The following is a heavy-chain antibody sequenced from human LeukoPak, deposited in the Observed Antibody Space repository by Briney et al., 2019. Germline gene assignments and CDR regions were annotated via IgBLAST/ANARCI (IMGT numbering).Heavy chain of an antibody. CDR1: GGTFSSYA. CDR3: ARAKGYCSSTSRRNDIYFDY. CDR2: VIPIFGTA. Sequence: SVKVSCKASGGTFSSYAISWVRQATGQGLEWMGGVIPIFGTANCAQKFQGRVTITTDESTSTAYMELSSLRSEDTAVYYCARAKGYCSSTSRRNDIYFDYWGQGTMVTVSS. J-gene: IGHJ4*02. D-gene: IGHD2-2*01. V-gene: IGHV1-69*05.